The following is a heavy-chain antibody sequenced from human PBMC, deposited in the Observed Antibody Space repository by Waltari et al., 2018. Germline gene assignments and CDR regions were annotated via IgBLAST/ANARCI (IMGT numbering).Heavy chain of an antibody. J-gene: IGHJ4*02. D-gene: IGHD5-12*01. CDR1: GFTFSSYA. Sequence: QAQLVESGGGVVQPGRSLRLFCAASGFTFSSYAMHLVRQVPGKGLEWVTVISYDGSDKYYADSVKGRFTISRDNSKNTLYLQMNSLKTEDTAVYYCARDRYSGYHYFDYWGQGTLVTVSS. CDR3: ARDRYSGYHYFDY. V-gene: IGHV3-30*04. CDR2: ISYDGSDK.